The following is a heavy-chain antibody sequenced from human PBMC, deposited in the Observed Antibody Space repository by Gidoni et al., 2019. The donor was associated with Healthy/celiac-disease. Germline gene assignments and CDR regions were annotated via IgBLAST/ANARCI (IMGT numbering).Heavy chain of an antibody. CDR2: IYNGGST. CDR1: GGSISRYD. Sequence: QVQLQESGPGLVKPSETLSLTCTVSGGSISRYDWIWIRQPTGKGLEWIGYIYNGGSTNYNPSLKSRVTISVDTSTNQFSLKLSSVTAADTAVYYCARLVVGSITMVRGVIRVPENDAGYGMDVWGQGTTVTVSS. J-gene: IGHJ6*02. D-gene: IGHD3-10*01. CDR3: ARLVVGSITMVRGVIRVPENDAGYGMDV. V-gene: IGHV4-59*08.